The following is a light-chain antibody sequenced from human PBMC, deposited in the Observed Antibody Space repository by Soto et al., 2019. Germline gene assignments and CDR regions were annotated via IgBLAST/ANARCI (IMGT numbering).Light chain of an antibody. Sequence: DIRMTHSPSTLSSSVRDRVTITCRASQSISSWLAWYQQKPGKAPKLLIYKASSLESGVPSRFSGSGSGTEFTLTISSLQPDDFATYYCQQYNSYPWTFGQGTKVDIK. J-gene: IGKJ1*01. V-gene: IGKV1-5*03. CDR2: KAS. CDR1: QSISSW. CDR3: QQYNSYPWT.